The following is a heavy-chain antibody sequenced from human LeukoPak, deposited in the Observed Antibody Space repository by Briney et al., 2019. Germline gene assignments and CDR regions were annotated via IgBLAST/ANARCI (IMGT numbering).Heavy chain of an antibody. J-gene: IGHJ4*02. V-gene: IGHV3-7*01. CDR1: GFTFSHYW. D-gene: IGHD2-15*01. CDR2: IKKTGSET. CDR3: AREDGYCSGGDCYSYFDS. Sequence: GGSLRLSCAASGFTFSHYWMSWVRQAPGKGLEWAAYIKKTGSETYYVDSVKGRFTITRDNTRNSLFLQMYNLRVEDTAVYFCAREDGYCSGGDCYSYFDSWGQGTLVTVSS.